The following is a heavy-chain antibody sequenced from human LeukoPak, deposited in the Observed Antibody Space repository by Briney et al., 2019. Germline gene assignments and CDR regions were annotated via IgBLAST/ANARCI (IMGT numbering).Heavy chain of an antibody. J-gene: IGHJ4*02. CDR1: GFTFSSYG. CDR2: IRYDGSNK. Sequence: GGSLRLSCAASGFTFSSYGMHWVRQAPGKGLEWVAFIRYDGSNKYYADSVKGRFTISRDNSKNTLYLQMNSLRAEDTAVYYCAKTAVVTPVAYFDYWGQGTPVTVSS. CDR3: AKTAVVTPVAYFDY. D-gene: IGHD4-23*01. V-gene: IGHV3-30*02.